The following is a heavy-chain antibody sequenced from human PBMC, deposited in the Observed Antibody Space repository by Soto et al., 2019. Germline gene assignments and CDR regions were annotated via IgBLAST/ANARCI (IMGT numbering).Heavy chain of an antibody. CDR3: AREGRVVAALYYYYGMDV. V-gene: IGHV1-46*01. Sequence: ASVLVSCKASGCTFTSYYLHWVRQAPGQGLEWMGIINPSGGSTSYAQKFQGRVTMTRDTSTSTVYMELSSLRSEDTAVYCCAREGRVVAALYYYYGMDVWGQGTTVTVSS. J-gene: IGHJ6*02. D-gene: IGHD2-15*01. CDR1: GCTFTSYY. CDR2: INPSGGST.